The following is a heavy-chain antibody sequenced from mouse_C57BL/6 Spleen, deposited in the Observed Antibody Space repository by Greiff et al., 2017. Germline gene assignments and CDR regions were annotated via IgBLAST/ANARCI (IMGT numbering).Heavy chain of an antibody. CDR1: GFTFSYYY. CDR3: ARGSYDAMDY. CDR2: INYDGSST. V-gene: IGHV5-16*01. J-gene: IGHJ4*01. Sequence: EVKLVESEGGLVQPGSSMKLSCTASGFTFSYYYMAWVRQVPEKGLEWVANINYDGSSTYYLDSLKSRFIISRDNAKNILYLQMSSLKSEDTATYYCARGSYDAMDYWGQGTSVTVSS.